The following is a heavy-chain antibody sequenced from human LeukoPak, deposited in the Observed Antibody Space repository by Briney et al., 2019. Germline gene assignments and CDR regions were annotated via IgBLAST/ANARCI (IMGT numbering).Heavy chain of an antibody. CDR1: GGSITSYY. Sequence: SETLSLTCTVSGGSITSYYWSWIRQPPGKGLEWIGYISYSGSTNYNPSLKSRVTISVDTSKNQFSLKLSSVTAADAAVYYCAREIVVVPTASRIHYSYYYMDVWGTGTTVTVSS. V-gene: IGHV4-59*01. J-gene: IGHJ6*03. CDR3: AREIVVVPTASRIHYSYYYMDV. D-gene: IGHD2-2*01. CDR2: ISYSGST.